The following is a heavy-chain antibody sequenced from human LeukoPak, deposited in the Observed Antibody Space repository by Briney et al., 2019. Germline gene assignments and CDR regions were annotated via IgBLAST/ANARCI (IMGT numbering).Heavy chain of an antibody. CDR2: ISGSGGST. V-gene: IGHV3-23*01. J-gene: IGHJ4*02. D-gene: IGHD6-13*01. CDR3: AKCGRGRQLALLIPVLDY. Sequence: GGSLRLSCAASGFTFSSYAMSWVRQAPGKGLEWVSAISGSGGSTYYADSVKGRFTISRDNSKNTLYLHMNSLRAEDTAVYYCAKCGRGRQLALLIPVLDYWGQGTLVTVSS. CDR1: GFTFSSYA.